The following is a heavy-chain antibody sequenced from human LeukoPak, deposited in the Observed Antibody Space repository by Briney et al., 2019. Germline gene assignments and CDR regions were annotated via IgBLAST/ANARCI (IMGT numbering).Heavy chain of an antibody. D-gene: IGHD5-18*01. CDR2: SYYSGST. V-gene: IGHV4-59*01. Sequence: SETLSLTCTVSGGSISTYYWSWIRQPPGKGLEWIGYSYYSGSTTHNPSLQSRVTISVDTSRNQFSLKLTSVTAADTAVYYCARAGGGYSFDYWGQETLVTVSS. J-gene: IGHJ4*02. CDR3: ARAGGGYSFDY. CDR1: GGSISTYY.